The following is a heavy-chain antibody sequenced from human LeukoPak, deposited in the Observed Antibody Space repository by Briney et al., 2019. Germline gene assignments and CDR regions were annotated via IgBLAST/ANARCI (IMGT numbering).Heavy chain of an antibody. CDR3: ARLTGCSSTSCYDAFDI. CDR2: IYPGDSDT. J-gene: IGHJ3*02. Sequence: PGKSLKISCKGSGYSFTKYWIGWVRQMPGKGLEWMGIIYPGDSDTRYSPSFQGQVTISADKSISTAYLQWSSLKASDTAMYYCARLTGCSSTSCYDAFDIWGQGTMVTVSS. V-gene: IGHV5-51*01. CDR1: GYSFTKYW. D-gene: IGHD2-2*01.